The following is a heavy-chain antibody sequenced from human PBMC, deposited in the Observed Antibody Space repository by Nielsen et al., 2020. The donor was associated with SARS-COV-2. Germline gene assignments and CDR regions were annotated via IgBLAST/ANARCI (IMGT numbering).Heavy chain of an antibody. CDR2: IYSGGST. Sequence: GESLKISCAASGFTVSSNYMTWVRQAPGKGLEWVSVIYSGGSTYYADSVKGRFTISRDNSKSTLYLQMNSLRAEDTAVYYCARDLGYSFGFSWGQGTLATVSS. J-gene: IGHJ5*02. D-gene: IGHD5-18*01. CDR3: ARDLGYSFGFS. CDR1: GFTVSSNY. V-gene: IGHV3-53*01.